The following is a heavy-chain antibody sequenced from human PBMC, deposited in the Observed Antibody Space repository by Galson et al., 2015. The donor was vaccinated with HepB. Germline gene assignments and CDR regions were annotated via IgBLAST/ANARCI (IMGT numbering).Heavy chain of an antibody. Sequence: PALVKPTPPLTLTCTFSGFSLSTSGVGVGWIRQPPGKALEWLALIYWDDDKRYSPSLKSRLTITKDTSKNQVVLTMTNMDPVDTATYYCAHFCAHNGYSSSWYVFFFDYWGQGTLVTVSS. D-gene: IGHD6-13*01. V-gene: IGHV2-5*02. CDR2: IYWDDDK. CDR1: GFSLSTSGVG. J-gene: IGHJ4*02. CDR3: AHFCAHNGYSSSWYVFFFDY.